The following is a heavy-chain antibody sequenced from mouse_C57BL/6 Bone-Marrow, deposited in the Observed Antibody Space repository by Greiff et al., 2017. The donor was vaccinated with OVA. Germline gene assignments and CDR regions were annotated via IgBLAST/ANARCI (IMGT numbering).Heavy chain of an antibody. CDR3: ARKAYYYGSSPWYFDV. D-gene: IGHD1-1*01. CDR2: ISNLAYSI. CDR1: GFTFSDYG. J-gene: IGHJ1*03. Sequence: EVKLMESGGGLVQPGGSLKLSCAASGFTFSDYGMAWVRQAPRKGPEWVAFISNLAYSIYYADTVTGRFTISRENAKNTLYLEMSSLRSEDTAMYYCARKAYYYGSSPWYFDVWGTGTTVTVSS. V-gene: IGHV5-15*01.